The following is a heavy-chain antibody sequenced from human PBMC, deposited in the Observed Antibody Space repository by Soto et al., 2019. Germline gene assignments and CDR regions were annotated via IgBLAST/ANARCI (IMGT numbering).Heavy chain of an antibody. CDR3: ARCPQPPDTADPYAMDV. CDR1: GATFSRSG. V-gene: IGHV1-69*18. Sequence: QVQLVQSGTEVKKPGASVKVSCKASGATFSRSGFHWVRQAPGQGLEWMGMIVPSVDTTNYAQKFQARVTISADQFTSTVYMELRSLRSEDTAVYYCARCPQPPDTADPYAMDVWGQGTRVFVSS. J-gene: IGHJ6*02. CDR2: IVPSVDTT. D-gene: IGHD5-18*01.